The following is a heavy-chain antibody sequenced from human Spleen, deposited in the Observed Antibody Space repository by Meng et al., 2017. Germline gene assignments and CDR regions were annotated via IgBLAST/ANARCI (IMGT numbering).Heavy chain of an antibody. CDR3: ARIPYGSGSYYIDY. Sequence: SETLSLTCTVSGGSVNSANYYWSWIRQSPGKGLEWIAYIYYNGNTNYNPSLKSRVTTSVDTSKNQFSLKLSSVTAADTAVYYCARIPYGSGSYYIDYWGQGTLVTVSS. V-gene: IGHV4-61*01. CDR2: IYYNGNT. J-gene: IGHJ4*02. D-gene: IGHD3-10*01. CDR1: GGSVNSANYY.